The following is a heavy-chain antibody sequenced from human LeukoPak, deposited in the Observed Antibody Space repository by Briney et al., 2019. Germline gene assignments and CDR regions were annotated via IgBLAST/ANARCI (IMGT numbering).Heavy chain of an antibody. CDR1: GGSISSGDYY. CDR2: IYYSGST. CDR3: ARGGCSGGSCYYYFDY. Sequence: PSRTLSLTCTVSGGSISSGDYYWSWIRQPPGKGLEWIGYIYYSGSTYYNPSLKSRVTISVDTSKNQFSLKLSSVTAADTAVYYCARGGCSGGSCYYYFDYWGQGTLVTVSS. V-gene: IGHV4-30-4*01. J-gene: IGHJ4*02. D-gene: IGHD2-15*01.